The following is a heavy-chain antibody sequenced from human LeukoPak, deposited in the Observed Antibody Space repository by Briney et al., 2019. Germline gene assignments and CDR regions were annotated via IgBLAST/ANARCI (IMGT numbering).Heavy chain of an antibody. CDR3: AKARNYYDSSGYYPTH. CDR1: GFTFSSYA. J-gene: IGHJ4*02. Sequence: GGSLRLSCVASGFTFSSYAMSWVRQAPGKGLEWVSAISDSGGSTYYADSVTGRFTISRDNSKNTLYLQMNSLRAEDTAVYYCAKARNYYDSSGYYPTHWGQGTLVTVSS. D-gene: IGHD3-22*01. V-gene: IGHV3-23*01. CDR2: ISDSGGST.